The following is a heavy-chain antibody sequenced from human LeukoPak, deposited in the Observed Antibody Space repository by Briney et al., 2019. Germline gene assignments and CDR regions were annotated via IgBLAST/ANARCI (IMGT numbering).Heavy chain of an antibody. V-gene: IGHV3-30*04. CDR3: ARATTVLRYFDWLSPGGY. CDR2: ISYDGSNK. CDR1: GFTFSSYA. D-gene: IGHD3-9*01. J-gene: IGHJ4*02. Sequence: GRSLRLSCAASGFTFSSYAMHWVRQAPGKGLEWVAVISYDGSNKYYADSAKGRFTISRDNSKNTLYLQMNSLRAEDTAVYYCARATTVLRYFDWLSPGGYWGQGTLVTVSS.